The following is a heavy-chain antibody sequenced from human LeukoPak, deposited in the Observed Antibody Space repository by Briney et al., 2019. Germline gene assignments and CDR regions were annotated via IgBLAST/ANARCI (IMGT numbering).Heavy chain of an antibody. CDR3: ARGGYYGSGNDFRFDP. V-gene: IGHV4-59*01. CDR2: MYYSGST. J-gene: IGHJ5*02. Sequence: PSETLSLTCTVSGGSISSYFWSWIRQPPGKGLEWIGYMYYSGSTNYKPSLKSRVTISVDTSKNQFSLKLNSVTAADTAVYYCARGGYYGSGNDFRFDPWGQGTLVTVSS. D-gene: IGHD3-10*01. CDR1: GGSISSYF.